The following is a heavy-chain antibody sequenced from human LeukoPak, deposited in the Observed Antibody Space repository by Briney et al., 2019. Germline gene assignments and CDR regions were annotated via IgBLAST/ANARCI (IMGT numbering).Heavy chain of an antibody. J-gene: IGHJ6*03. D-gene: IGHD3-22*01. CDR1: GFTFSSYG. Sequence: GGSLRLSCAASGFTFSSYGMHWVRQAPGKWLEWVAFIRYDGSNKYYADSVKGRFTISRDNSKNTLYLQMNSLRAEDTAVYYCAVHYDTYYYYMDVWGKGTTVTISS. CDR2: IRYDGSNK. V-gene: IGHV3-30*02. CDR3: AVHYDTYYYYMDV.